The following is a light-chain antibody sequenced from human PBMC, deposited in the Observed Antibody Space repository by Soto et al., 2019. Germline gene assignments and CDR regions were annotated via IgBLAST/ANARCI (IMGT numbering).Light chain of an antibody. V-gene: IGKV3-20*01. Sequence: EIVLTQSPATLSVSPGENATLSCRASQSVSSNLAWHQQKPGQAPRLLIYGASSRATGIPDRFSGSGSGTDFALTISRLEPEDFAVYYCQHYGGSPRLTFGGGTKVDIK. CDR2: GAS. J-gene: IGKJ4*01. CDR3: QHYGGSPRLT. CDR1: QSVSSN.